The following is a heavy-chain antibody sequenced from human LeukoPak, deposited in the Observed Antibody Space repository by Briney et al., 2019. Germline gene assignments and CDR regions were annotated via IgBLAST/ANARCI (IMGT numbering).Heavy chain of an antibody. CDR2: IYSGGNT. CDR3: ARRAGEYSHPYDY. CDR1: GFTVISNS. Sequence: GGSLRLSCAVAGFTVISNSWSWVRQAPGKGLEWVSFIYSGGNTHYSDSVKGRFTISRDNSKNTLYLQMNSLRAEDTAIYYCARRAGEYSHPYDYWGQGTLVTVSS. V-gene: IGHV3-53*01. J-gene: IGHJ4*02. D-gene: IGHD2-15*01.